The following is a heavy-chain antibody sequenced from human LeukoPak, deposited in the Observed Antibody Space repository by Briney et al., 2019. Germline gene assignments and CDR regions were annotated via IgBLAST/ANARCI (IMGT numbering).Heavy chain of an antibody. CDR3: ARLFGEVTIYDY. D-gene: IGHD3-10*01. CDR2: INQHGSQI. V-gene: IGHV3-7*01. Sequence: GGSLRLSCAASGFTFSNSWMSWVRQAPGRGREWVASINQHGSQIHYVDSVKGRFTISRDNAKNSLYLEMSSLRAEDTAEYYCARLFGEVTIYDYWGQGTLVTVSS. CDR1: GFTFSNSW. J-gene: IGHJ4*02.